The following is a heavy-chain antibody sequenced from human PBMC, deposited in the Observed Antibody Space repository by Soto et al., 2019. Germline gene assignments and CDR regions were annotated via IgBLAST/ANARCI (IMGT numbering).Heavy chain of an antibody. V-gene: IGHV1-69*06. J-gene: IGHJ6*02. CDR3: ARLVVVAAYYYYGMDV. CDR2: IIPIFGTA. CDR1: GGTFSSYA. Sequence: QVQLVQSGAEVKKPGSSVKVSCRASGGTFSSYAISWVRQAPGQGLEWTGGIIPIFGTANYAQKFQGRVTITADKSTSTAYMELSSLRSEDTGVYYCARLVVVAAYYYYGMDVWGQGTTVTVSS. D-gene: IGHD2-15*01.